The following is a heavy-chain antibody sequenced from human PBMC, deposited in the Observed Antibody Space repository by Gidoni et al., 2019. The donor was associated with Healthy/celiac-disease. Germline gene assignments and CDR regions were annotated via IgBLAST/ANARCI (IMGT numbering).Heavy chain of an antibody. CDR1: GFTFSSYS. Sequence: EVQLVESGGGLVKPGGSLRLSCAASGFTFSSYSMNWVRQAPGKGLELVSSISSSSSYIYYADSVKGRFTISRDNAKNSLYLEMNSLRAEDTAVYYCARDQIGAAAINAFDIWGQGTMVTVSS. CDR2: ISSSSSYI. V-gene: IGHV3-21*01. CDR3: ARDQIGAAAINAFDI. D-gene: IGHD6-13*01. J-gene: IGHJ3*02.